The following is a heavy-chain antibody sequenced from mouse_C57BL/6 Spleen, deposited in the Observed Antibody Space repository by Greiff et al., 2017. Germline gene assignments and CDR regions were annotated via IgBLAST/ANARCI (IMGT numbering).Heavy chain of an antibody. CDR2: INYDGSST. J-gene: IGHJ2*01. Sequence: EVHLVESEGGLVQPGSSMKLSCTASGFTFSDYYMAWVRQVPEKGLEWVANINYDGSSTYYLDSLKSRFIISRDNAKNILYLQMSSLKSEDTATYYCARARVYYDYDGAFDYWGQGTTLTVSS. D-gene: IGHD2-4*01. CDR1: GFTFSDYY. V-gene: IGHV5-16*01. CDR3: ARARVYYDYDGAFDY.